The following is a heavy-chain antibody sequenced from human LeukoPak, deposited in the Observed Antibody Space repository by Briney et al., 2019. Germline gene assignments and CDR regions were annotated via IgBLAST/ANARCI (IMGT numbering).Heavy chain of an antibody. CDR2: INPNSGGT. D-gene: IGHD2-15*01. Sequence: GASVKVSCKASGYTCTGYYMHWVRQAPGQGLEWMGWINPNSGGTNYAQKFQGRVTMTRDTSISTAYMELSRLRSDDTAVYYCAIGYCSGGSCYPHDYWGQGTLVTVSS. J-gene: IGHJ4*02. V-gene: IGHV1-2*02. CDR1: GYTCTGYY. CDR3: AIGYCSGGSCYPHDY.